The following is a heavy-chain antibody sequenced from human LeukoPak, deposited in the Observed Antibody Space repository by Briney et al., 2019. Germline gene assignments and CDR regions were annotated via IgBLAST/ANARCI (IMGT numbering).Heavy chain of an antibody. J-gene: IGHJ5*02. V-gene: IGHV3-7*03. D-gene: IGHD3-16*01. Sequence: GGSLRLSCAASGFTFSNYWMTWVRQAPGKGLEWVANIKQDGSDKYYVDSVKGRFTISRDNTKNSLYLQLNSLRAEDTAVYYCASHAGSNYYVNWFDPWGQGTLVTVSS. CDR2: IKQDGSDK. CDR1: GFTFSNYW. CDR3: ASHAGSNYYVNWFDP.